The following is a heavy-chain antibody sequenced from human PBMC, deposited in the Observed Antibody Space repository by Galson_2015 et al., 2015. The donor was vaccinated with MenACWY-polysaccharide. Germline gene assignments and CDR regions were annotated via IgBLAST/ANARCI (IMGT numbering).Heavy chain of an antibody. J-gene: IGHJ4*02. V-gene: IGHV1-18*01. D-gene: IGHD4-23*01. Sequence: SVKVSCKASGYTFTSYGISWVRQAPGQGLEWMGWLSAYNGNTNYAQKLQGRVTMTTDTSTSTAYMELRSLRSDDTAVYYCARVLGTVVTSYYFDYWGQGTLVTVSS. CDR1: GYTFTSYG. CDR3: ARVLGTVVTSYYFDY. CDR2: LSAYNGNT.